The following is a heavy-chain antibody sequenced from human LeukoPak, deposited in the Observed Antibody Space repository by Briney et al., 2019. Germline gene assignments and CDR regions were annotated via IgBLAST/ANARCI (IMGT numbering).Heavy chain of an antibody. Sequence: GGSLRLSCAASGFTFSYYGMHWVRQAPGKGLEWVANIKQDGSEKYYVDSVKGRFTISRDNAKNSLYLQMNSLRAEDTAVYYCGRSMDVWGQGTTVTVSS. CDR1: GFTFSYYG. CDR2: IKQDGSEK. J-gene: IGHJ6*02. CDR3: GRSMDV. V-gene: IGHV3-7*03.